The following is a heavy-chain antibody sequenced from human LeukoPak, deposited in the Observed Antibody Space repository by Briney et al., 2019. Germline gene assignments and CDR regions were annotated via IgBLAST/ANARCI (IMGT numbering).Heavy chain of an antibody. D-gene: IGHD6-6*01. CDR1: GFTFSSYA. V-gene: IGHV3-30*01. CDR3: ARDQYSSSSGYFDY. Sequence: VRSLRLSCAASGFTFSSYAMHWVRQAPGKGLGWVAVISYDGSNKYYADPVKGRFTISRDNSKNTLYLQMNSLRAEDTAVYYCARDQYSSSSGYFDYWGQGTLVTVSS. J-gene: IGHJ4*02. CDR2: ISYDGSNK.